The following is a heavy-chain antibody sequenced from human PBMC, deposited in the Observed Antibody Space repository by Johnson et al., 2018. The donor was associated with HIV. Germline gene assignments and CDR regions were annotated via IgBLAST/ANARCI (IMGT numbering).Heavy chain of an antibody. V-gene: IGHV3-30*02. CDR1: GFTFSSYG. Sequence: QVQLVESGGGLVQPGGSLRLSCAASGFTFSSYGMHWVRQAPGKGLEWVAFIRYDGSNKYYADSVKGRFTISRDNSKNTLYLQMNRLRAEDTALYYCAKGYSSSWYLDVFDLWGQGTMVTVSS. D-gene: IGHD6-13*01. J-gene: IGHJ3*01. CDR2: IRYDGSNK. CDR3: AKGYSSSWYLDVFDL.